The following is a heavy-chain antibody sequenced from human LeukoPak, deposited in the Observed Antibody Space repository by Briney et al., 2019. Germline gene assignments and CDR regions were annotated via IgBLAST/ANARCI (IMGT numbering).Heavy chain of an antibody. V-gene: IGHV3-23*01. CDR1: GFTFSSYA. Sequence: GGSLRLSCAASGFTFSSYAMSWVRQAPGKGLEWVSAISGSGGSTYYADSVKGRFTISRDNSKNTLYLQMNSLRAEDTAVYYCAKDHPRVRPPGAWSSSSERYYYYMDVWGKGTTVTVSS. D-gene: IGHD6-6*01. CDR3: AKDHPRVRPPGAWSSSSERYYYYMDV. CDR2: ISGSGGST. J-gene: IGHJ6*03.